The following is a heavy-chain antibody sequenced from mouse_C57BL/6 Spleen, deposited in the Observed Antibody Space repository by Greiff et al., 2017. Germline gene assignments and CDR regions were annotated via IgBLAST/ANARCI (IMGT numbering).Heavy chain of an antibody. J-gene: IGHJ3*01. CDR2: ISSGSSTI. Sequence: EVMLVESGGGLVKPGGSLKLSCAASGFTFSDYGMHWVRQAPEKGLEWVAYISSGSSTIYYAETVKGRFTISRDNAKNTLFLQMTSRRSEDTAMYYYAKLDCGINPLAYWGQGTLVTVSA. V-gene: IGHV5-17*01. CDR1: GFTFSDYG. D-gene: IGHD1-1*01. CDR3: AKLDCGINPLAY.